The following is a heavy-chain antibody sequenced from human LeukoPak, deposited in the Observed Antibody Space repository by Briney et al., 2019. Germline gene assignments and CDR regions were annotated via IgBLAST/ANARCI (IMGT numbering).Heavy chain of an antibody. Sequence: GGSLRLSCSASGFTFSDYDMTWVRQAPGKGLEWVSSISGLSSHIYYGDSVKGRFRISRDNAKKSLYLQMNSLGTDDTAVYFCGRAFPPLRTSSAGDLWGQGTLVTVSS. CDR3: GRAFPPLRTSSAGDL. V-gene: IGHV3-21*01. D-gene: IGHD3-16*01. CDR1: GFTFSDYD. CDR2: ISGLSSHI. J-gene: IGHJ4*02.